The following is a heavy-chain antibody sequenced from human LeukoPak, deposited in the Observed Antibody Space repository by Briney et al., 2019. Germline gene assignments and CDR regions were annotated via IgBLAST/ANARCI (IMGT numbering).Heavy chain of an antibody. Sequence: SETLSLTCSVSGGSISNYYWSWIRQPPGKGLEWIGSMYYSGSTNYNPSLKSRATISEDTSKKQFSLKLISVTAADTAVYCARAGYDTSGFWYFDLWGRGTLVTVSS. CDR3: ARAGYDTSGFWYFDL. D-gene: IGHD3-22*01. CDR1: GGSISNYY. V-gene: IGHV4-59*01. J-gene: IGHJ2*01. CDR2: MYYSGST.